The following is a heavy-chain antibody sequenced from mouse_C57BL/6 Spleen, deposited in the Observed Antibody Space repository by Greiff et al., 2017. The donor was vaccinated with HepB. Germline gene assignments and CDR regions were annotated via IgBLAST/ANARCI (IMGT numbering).Heavy chain of an antibody. D-gene: IGHD3-2*02. CDR2: IYPGGGYT. J-gene: IGHJ2*01. CDR1: GYTFTNYW. V-gene: IGHV1-63*01. Sequence: QVQLKQSGAELVRPGTSVKMSCKASGYTFTNYWIGWAKQRPGHGLEWIGDIYPGGGYTNYNEKFKGKATLTADKSSSTAYMQFSSLTSEDSAIYYCARKETAQGYFDYWGQGTTLTVSS. CDR3: ARKETAQGYFDY.